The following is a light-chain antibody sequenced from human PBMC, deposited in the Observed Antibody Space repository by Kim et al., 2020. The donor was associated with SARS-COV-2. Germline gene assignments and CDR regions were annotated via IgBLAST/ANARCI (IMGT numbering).Light chain of an antibody. CDR2: GRN. V-gene: IGLV3-19*01. J-gene: IGLJ2*01. Sequence: SSELTQDPAVSVALGQTVRITCQGDSLRSYYPTWYQQKPRQAPVLVIYGRNNRPSGIPDRISGSTSGNTASLTISGAQAEDEADFYCQSRDSGGNVVFGGGTKLTVL. CDR3: QSRDSGGNVV. CDR1: SLRSYY.